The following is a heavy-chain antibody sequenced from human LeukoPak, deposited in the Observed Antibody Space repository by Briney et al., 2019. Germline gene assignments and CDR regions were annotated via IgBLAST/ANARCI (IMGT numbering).Heavy chain of an antibody. V-gene: IGHV3-48*01. D-gene: IGHD5-18*01. J-gene: IGHJ3*02. Sequence: PGGSLRVSCLTSGFPFSHYSMNWVRQAPGKGLEWVAYISTNSATIFCGDSVKGRFVISRDDGKNVLNLQMTSLRVEDTAVYYCATYSDTTGYFKEAYAMWGQGTLVTVSS. CDR1: GFPFSHYS. CDR3: ATYSDTTGYFKEAYAM. CDR2: ISTNSATI.